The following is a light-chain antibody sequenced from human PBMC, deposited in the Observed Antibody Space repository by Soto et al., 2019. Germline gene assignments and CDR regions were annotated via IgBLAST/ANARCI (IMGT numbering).Light chain of an antibody. Sequence: VMPQSPAILSVSPGERATLSCRASQSVGINVAWYQQKPGQAPRLLIYGASTRATVSPDRCSARGSATEFTLTISSLQPEDFATYDCQQSYSTSISFGQGTRVEI. CDR3: QQSYSTSIS. CDR2: GAS. V-gene: IGKV3-15*01. CDR1: QSVGIN. J-gene: IGKJ5*01.